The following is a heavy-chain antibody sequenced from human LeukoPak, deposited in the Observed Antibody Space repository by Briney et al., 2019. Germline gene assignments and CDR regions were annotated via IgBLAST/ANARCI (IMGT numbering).Heavy chain of an antibody. CDR2: IYRGGTT. Sequence: GGSLRLSCAASGFTITNNYMSWVRLAPGKGLEWISAIYRGGTTYYVDSVKGRFPISGDNSKNMVHLQMNGLTPEDTAVYYCARDPTGASVWGKGTTVTVSS. CDR1: GFTITNNY. V-gene: IGHV3-53*01. J-gene: IGHJ6*04. D-gene: IGHD1-14*01. CDR3: ARDPTGASV.